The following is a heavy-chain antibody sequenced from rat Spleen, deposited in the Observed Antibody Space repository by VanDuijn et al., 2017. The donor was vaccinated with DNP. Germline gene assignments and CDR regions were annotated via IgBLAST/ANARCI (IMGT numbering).Heavy chain of an antibody. J-gene: IGHJ2*01. CDR3: TTSPLIIRGTG. CDR1: GFSFNNYN. Sequence: EVHLVESGGGLVQPGRSLKLSCAASGFSFNNYNMAWVRQVPKKGLEWVTTISYDGSKTYYRDSVKDRFTISRDNAKNTLFLQMDSMRSEDTASYHCTTSPLIIRGTGWGQGVMVTVSS. V-gene: IGHV5-7*01. D-gene: IGHD4-3*01. CDR2: ISYDGSKT.